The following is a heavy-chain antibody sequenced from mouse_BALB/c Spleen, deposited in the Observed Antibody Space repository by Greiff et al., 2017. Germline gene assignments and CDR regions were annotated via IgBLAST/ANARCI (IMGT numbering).Heavy chain of an antibody. CDR3: ARGGVSSRGYFDV. Sequence: DVMLVESGGGLVKPGGSLKLSCAASGFAFSSYDMSWVRQTPEKRLEWVAYISSGGGSTYYPDTVKGRFTISRDNAKNTLYLQMSSLKSEDTAMYYCARGGVSSRGYFDVWGAGTTVTVSS. CDR2: ISSGGGST. V-gene: IGHV5-12-1*01. CDR1: GFAFSSYD. J-gene: IGHJ1*01.